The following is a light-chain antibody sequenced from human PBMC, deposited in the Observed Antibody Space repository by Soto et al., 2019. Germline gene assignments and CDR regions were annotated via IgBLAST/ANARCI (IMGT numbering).Light chain of an antibody. V-gene: IGLV2-11*01. Sequence: QSALAQPRSVSGSPGQSVTISCTGSSSDVGGYNYVSWYQHHPGKAPKLMIYDVSKRPSGVPNRFSGSKSANTASLTISGLQAEDEADYFCCSYAGTFTLTFGGGTKLTVL. J-gene: IGLJ2*01. CDR3: CSYAGTFTLT. CDR1: SSDVGGYNY. CDR2: DVS.